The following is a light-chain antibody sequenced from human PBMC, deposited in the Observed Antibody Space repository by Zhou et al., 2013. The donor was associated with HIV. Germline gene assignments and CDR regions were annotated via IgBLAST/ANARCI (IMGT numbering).Light chain of an antibody. Sequence: DIQMTQSPSTLSASVGDRVTITCRASQSISTWLAWYQQKRGKAPKLLIYKASNLESGVPSRFSGSGSGTEFTLTISSLQPDDFATYYCQQYSYYLNSFGQGTKAGDQT. J-gene: IGKJ2*03. CDR3: QQYSYYLNS. CDR2: KAS. V-gene: IGKV1-5*03. CDR1: QSISTW.